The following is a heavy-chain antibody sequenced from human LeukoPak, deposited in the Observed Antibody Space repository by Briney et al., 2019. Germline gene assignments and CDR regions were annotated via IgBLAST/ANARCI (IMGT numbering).Heavy chain of an antibody. D-gene: IGHD5-18*01. CDR2: IYYSGST. CDR3: ARDRGLRGYSDGPNTQGAFDI. J-gene: IGHJ3*02. V-gene: IGHV4-39*07. Sequence: ASETLSLTCTVSGGSISSSSYYWGWIRQPPGKGLEWIGSIYYSGSTYYNPSLKSRVTMSIDTSNNQFSLKLSSVTAADTAVYYCARDRGLRGYSDGPNTQGAFDIWGQGTMVTVSS. CDR1: GGSISSSSYY.